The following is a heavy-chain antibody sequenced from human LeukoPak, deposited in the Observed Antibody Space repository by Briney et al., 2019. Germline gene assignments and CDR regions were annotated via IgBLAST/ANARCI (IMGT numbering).Heavy chain of an antibody. V-gene: IGHV3-21*01. CDR1: GFTFNNYN. CDR3: VRGGAAGTNYYYYYYMDV. Sequence: GGSLRLSCATSGFTFNNYNMNWVRQAPGRALEWVSSITSSGTYIFYADSVKGRFTISRDNAKNSLYLQMNSLRAEDTAVYYCVRGGAAGTNYYYYYYMDVWGKGTTVTVSS. CDR2: ITSSGTYI. J-gene: IGHJ6*03. D-gene: IGHD2-15*01.